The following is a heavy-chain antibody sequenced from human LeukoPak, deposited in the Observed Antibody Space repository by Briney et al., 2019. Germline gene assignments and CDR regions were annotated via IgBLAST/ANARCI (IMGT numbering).Heavy chain of an antibody. Sequence: GGSLRLSCAASGFTFSNHWMNWVRQAPGKGLVWVSRINTDGSSTTYADSVKGRFTISRDNAKNSLYLQMNGLRAEDTAVYYCARDSGSSSGWYFDYWGQGTLVTVSS. J-gene: IGHJ4*02. CDR3: ARDSGSSSGWYFDY. V-gene: IGHV3-74*01. CDR2: INTDGSST. CDR1: GFTFSNHW. D-gene: IGHD6-19*01.